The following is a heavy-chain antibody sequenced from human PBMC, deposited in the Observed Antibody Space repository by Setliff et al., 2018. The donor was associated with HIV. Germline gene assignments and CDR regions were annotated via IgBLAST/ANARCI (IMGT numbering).Heavy chain of an antibody. CDR1: GFTFSSAW. Sequence: GGSLRLSCAASGFTFSSAWMSWVRQAPGKGLEWVANINQDGSTKDYVDSVKGRFTISRDNAKNSLYLQMHSLRAEDTATYYCVRDAYGNSYFDYWGQGALVTVSS. CDR2: INQDGSTK. D-gene: IGHD4-17*01. CDR3: VRDAYGNSYFDY. J-gene: IGHJ4*02. V-gene: IGHV3-7*01.